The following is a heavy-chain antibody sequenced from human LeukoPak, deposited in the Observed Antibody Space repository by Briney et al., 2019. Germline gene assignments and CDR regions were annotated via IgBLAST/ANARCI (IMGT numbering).Heavy chain of an antibody. V-gene: IGHV3-73*01. J-gene: IGHJ3*02. CDR2: IRSKANSYAT. CDR3: TRHYPGMILYAFDI. Sequence: GGSLRLSCAASGFTFSGSAMHWVRQAYGKGLEWVGHIRSKANSYATAYAASVKGRFTISRDDSKNTAYLQMNSLKSEDTAVYYCTRHYPGMILYAFDICGQGTMVTVSS. D-gene: IGHD3-22*01. CDR1: GFTFSGSA.